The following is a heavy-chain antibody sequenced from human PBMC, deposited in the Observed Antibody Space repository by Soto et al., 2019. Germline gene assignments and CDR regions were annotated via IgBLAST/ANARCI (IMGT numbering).Heavy chain of an antibody. CDR1: GGSISSYY. D-gene: IGHD2-8*01. CDR2: IYHSGST. J-gene: IGHJ6*02. Sequence: PWETLSLTCTVSGGSISSYYWSWIRQPPGKGLEWIGYIYHSGSTNYNPSLKSRVTISVDRSKNQFSLKLSSVTAADTAVYYCARQAKYCTNGVCSYGMDVWGQGTTVTVSS. CDR3: ARQAKYCTNGVCSYGMDV. V-gene: IGHV4-59*08.